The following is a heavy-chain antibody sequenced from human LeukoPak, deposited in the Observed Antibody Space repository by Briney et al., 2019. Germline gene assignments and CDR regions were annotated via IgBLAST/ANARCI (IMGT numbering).Heavy chain of an antibody. V-gene: IGHV1-18*01. CDR2: ISAYNGNT. CDR1: GYTFTSYG. Sequence: ASVKVSCKASGYTFTSYGISWVRQAPGQGLEWMGWISAYNGNTNYAQKLQGRVTMTTDTSTSTAYMELRSLRSDDTAVYYCARAPSVRGVITIGSYYYYMDVWGKGTTVTISS. D-gene: IGHD3-10*01. CDR3: ARAPSVRGVITIGSYYYYMDV. J-gene: IGHJ6*03.